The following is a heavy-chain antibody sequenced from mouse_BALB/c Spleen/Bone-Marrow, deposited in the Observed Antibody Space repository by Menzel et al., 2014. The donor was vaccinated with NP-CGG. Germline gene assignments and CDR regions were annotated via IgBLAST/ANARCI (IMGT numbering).Heavy chain of an antibody. CDR1: GYSITSGYY. Sequence: EVQLQESGPGLVKPSQSLSLTCSVTGYSITSGYYWNWIRQFPGNKLEWMGYISYDGSNNYNPSLKNRISITRDTSKNQSFLKLNSVTTEDTATYYCARDNLDYWGQGTTLTVSS. CDR2: ISYDGSN. J-gene: IGHJ2*01. V-gene: IGHV3-6*02. CDR3: ARDNLDY.